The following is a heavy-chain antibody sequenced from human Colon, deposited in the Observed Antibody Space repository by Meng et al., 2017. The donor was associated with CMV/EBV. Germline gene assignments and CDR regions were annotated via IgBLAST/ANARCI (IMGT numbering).Heavy chain of an antibody. D-gene: IGHD2-15*01. V-gene: IGHV3-15*01. CDR1: GFTFTNAA. J-gene: IGHJ4*02. CDR3: TTLLRGF. CDR2: IKSKIDGGKI. Sequence: VHLVESGGGLVQPGGSLRLSCAASGFTFTNAAKTRVRQASGKGLEWIGRIKSKIDGGKIDYAAPVRGRFAISRDDSKATVYLQIDTLEIEDTGMYYCTTLLRGFWGQGTLVTVSS.